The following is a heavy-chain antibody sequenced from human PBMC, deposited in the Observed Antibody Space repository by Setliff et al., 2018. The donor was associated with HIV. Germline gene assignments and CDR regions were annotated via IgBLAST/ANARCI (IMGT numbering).Heavy chain of an antibody. CDR2: ISSDSRYI. V-gene: IGHV3-21*01. CDR1: GFNFKDYN. D-gene: IGHD3-10*01. Sequence: PGGSLRLSCVGSGFNFKDYNMNWVRQAPGKGLEWISSISSDSRYIYYADSVKGRFTISRDNAKDSVYLQINALRGEDTGGYFCARSWFGGYYFDYWGQGTLVTVS. J-gene: IGHJ4*02. CDR3: ARSWFGGYYFDY.